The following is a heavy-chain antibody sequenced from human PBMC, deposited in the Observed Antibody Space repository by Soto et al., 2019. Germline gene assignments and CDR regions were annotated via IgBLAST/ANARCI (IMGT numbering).Heavy chain of an antibody. J-gene: IGHJ5*02. CDR3: ARDVIAVRPGWCEP. V-gene: IGHV1-18*04. CDR2: ISAYNGNT. CDR1: GYTFSSYG. D-gene: IGHD6-6*01. Sequence: QVQLVQSGAEVKKPGASVKVSCKASGYTFSSYGISWVRQAPGQGLEWMGWISAYNGNTKFAQKFQGRVTMTTDTSTSTAYMELSSLRYGDTAVYYCARDVIAVRPGWCEPWGQGTLVTVST.